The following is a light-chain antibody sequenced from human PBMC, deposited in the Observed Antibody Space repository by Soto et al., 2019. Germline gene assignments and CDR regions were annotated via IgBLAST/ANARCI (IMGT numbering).Light chain of an antibody. CDR2: EVS. CDR1: ISDIGTYYY. CDR3: SSYAGSNNLYV. V-gene: IGLV2-8*01. Sequence: QSALTQPPSASGSPGQSVTISCTGTISDIGTYYYVSWYQQHPGKAPKLIIYEVSERPSGVPDRFSGSKSGNTASLTVSGLQAEDEADYYCSSYAGSNNLYVFGTGTKLTVL. J-gene: IGLJ1*01.